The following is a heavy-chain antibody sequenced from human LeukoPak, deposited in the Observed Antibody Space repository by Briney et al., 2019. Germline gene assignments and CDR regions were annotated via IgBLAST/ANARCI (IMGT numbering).Heavy chain of an antibody. V-gene: IGHV3-11*04. CDR3: ARDHSALASYPNP. Sequence: LSLTCAVYGGSFSDYYMSWIRQAPGKGLEWVSYISSSGSTIYYADSVKGRFTISRDNAKNSLYLQMNSLRAEDTAVYYCARDHSALASYPNPWGQGTLVTVSS. CDR1: GGSFSDYY. CDR2: ISSSGSTI. J-gene: IGHJ5*02. D-gene: IGHD3-10*01.